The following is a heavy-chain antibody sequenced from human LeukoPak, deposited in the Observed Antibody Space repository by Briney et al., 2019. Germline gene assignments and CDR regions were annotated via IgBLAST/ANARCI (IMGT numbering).Heavy chain of an antibody. D-gene: IGHD3-3*01. Sequence: PGGSLRLSCAASGFTFDDYAMHWVRQAPGKGLEWVSGISWNSGSIGYADSVKGRFTISRDNAKNSLYLQMNSLRAEDTALYYCAKGGLWSGYSLSHLSFDPWGQGTLVTVSS. CDR2: ISWNSGSI. V-gene: IGHV3-9*01. CDR1: GFTFDDYA. J-gene: IGHJ5*02. CDR3: AKGGLWSGYSLSHLSFDP.